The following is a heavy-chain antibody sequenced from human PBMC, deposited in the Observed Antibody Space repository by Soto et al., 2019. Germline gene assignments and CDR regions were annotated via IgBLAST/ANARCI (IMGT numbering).Heavy chain of an antibody. D-gene: IGHD2-15*01. V-gene: IGHV4-34*01. CDR1: GGSFSGYY. CDR2: INHSGST. J-gene: IGHJ4*02. CDR3: ARDKLTRLFDY. Sequence: QVQLQQWGAGLLKPSETLSLTCAVYGGSFSGYYWTWIRQPPGTGLEWIGEINHSGSTNYNPSLKPRVTISAATSTNQFSLQLTSVPAADPAVYYCARDKLTRLFDYWGQGTLVTVSS.